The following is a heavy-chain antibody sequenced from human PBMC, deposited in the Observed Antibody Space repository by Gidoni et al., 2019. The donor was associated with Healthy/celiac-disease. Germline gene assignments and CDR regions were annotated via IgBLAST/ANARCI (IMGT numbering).Heavy chain of an antibody. V-gene: IGHV1-2*02. Sequence: QVQLVQSGAEVKKPGASVKVSCKASGYTFTGYYMHWVRQAPGQGLEWMGWINPNSGGTNYAQKFQGRVTMTRDTSISTAYMELSRLRSDDTAVYYCARDIVVVPAPALYYYGMDVWGQGTTVTVSS. D-gene: IGHD2-2*01. J-gene: IGHJ6*02. CDR2: INPNSGGT. CDR3: ARDIVVVPAPALYYYGMDV. CDR1: GYTFTGYY.